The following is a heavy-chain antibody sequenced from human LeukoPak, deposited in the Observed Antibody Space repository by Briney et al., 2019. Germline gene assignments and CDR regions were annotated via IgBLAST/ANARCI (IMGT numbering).Heavy chain of an antibody. V-gene: IGHV3-7*03. CDR2: INQDGSEK. J-gene: IGHJ4*02. D-gene: IGHD3-16*01. CDR3: ASGGHLDY. Sequence: PGGSLRLSCAASGITFSRFWMSWVRQAPGKGLQWVANINQDGSEKHYVDSVKDRFTISRDNAENSLYPQMNSLRAEDTAVYYCASGGHLDYWGQGALVTVAS. CDR1: GITFSRFW.